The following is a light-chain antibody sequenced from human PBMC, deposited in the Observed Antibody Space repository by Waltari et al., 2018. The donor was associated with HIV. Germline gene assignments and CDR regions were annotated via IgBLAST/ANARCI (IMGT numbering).Light chain of an antibody. V-gene: IGKV1-39*01. J-gene: IGKJ2*02. CDR3: QQSYSSWCT. Sequence: DIQMTQSPSSLSASVGDRVTITCRASQNITSSLNWYQQKPGEAPKLLIYTASSLQSGVPSRFSGSGYGTDFTLTISSLQPEDFATYYCQQSYSSWCTFGQGTKLEFK. CDR1: QNITSS. CDR2: TAS.